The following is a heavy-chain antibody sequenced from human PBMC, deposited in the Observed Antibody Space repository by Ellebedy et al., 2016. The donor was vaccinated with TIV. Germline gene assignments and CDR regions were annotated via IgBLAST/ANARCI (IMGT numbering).Heavy chain of an antibody. CDR1: GYTFTAHY. CDR3: ARETVGESGPLYWRILDY. Sequence: ASVKVSCKTSGYTFTAHYLHWVRQAPGQGLEWMGLINPGPGLTTFAQKFQGRVTMTSDTSTGTVSVELSGLTSDDTGVYYCARETVGESGPLYWRILDYWGQGTLVTVSS. D-gene: IGHD2-8*02. J-gene: IGHJ4*02. CDR2: INPGPGLT. V-gene: IGHV1-46*01.